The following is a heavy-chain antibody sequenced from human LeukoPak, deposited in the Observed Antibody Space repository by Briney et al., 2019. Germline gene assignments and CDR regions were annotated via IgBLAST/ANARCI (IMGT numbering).Heavy chain of an antibody. CDR3: ASSKRYCSSTNCYMVGIDY. CDR2: ISGCSSYI. CDR1: GFTFSSYA. J-gene: IGHJ4*02. D-gene: IGHD2-2*02. V-gene: IGHV3-21*01. Sequence: PGESLRLSCAASGFTFSSYAMSWVRQAPGKGLEWVSSISGCSSYIYYADSLKGRFTVSRDNAKNSLFLQMNSLRAEDTAIYYCASSKRYCSSTNCYMVGIDYWGQGTLVTVSS.